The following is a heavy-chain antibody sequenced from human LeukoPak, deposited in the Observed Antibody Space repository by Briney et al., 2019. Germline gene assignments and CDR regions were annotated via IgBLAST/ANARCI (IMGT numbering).Heavy chain of an antibody. CDR1: GYTFTSYY. J-gene: IGHJ6*03. CDR2: IIPIFGTA. CDR3: ARVGGPSPPLYPNYYYYYMDV. D-gene: IGHD2-15*01. V-gene: IGHV1-69*05. Sequence: GASVKVSCKASGYTFTSYYMHWVRQAPGQGLEWMGGIIPIFGTANYAQKFQGRVTITTDESTSTAYMELSSLRSEDTAVYYCARVGGPSPPLYPNYYYYYMDVWGKGTTVTVSS.